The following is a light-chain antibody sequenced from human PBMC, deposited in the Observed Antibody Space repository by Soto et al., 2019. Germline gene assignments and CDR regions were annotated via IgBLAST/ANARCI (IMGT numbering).Light chain of an antibody. J-gene: IGKJ2*01. CDR2: GAS. CDR1: QSVRSTY. CDR3: QQYGTSPPTYT. Sequence: EVVLTQSPGTLSLSPGERATLSCRASQSVRSTYLAWYQQKPGQAPRLLIYGASTRATGIPDRFSGSASGIDFTLAISRLEPEDFAVYYCQQYGTSPPTYTFGQGTKLEIK. V-gene: IGKV3-20*01.